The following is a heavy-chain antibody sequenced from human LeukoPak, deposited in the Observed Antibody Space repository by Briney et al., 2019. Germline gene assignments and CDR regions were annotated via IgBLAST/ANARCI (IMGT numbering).Heavy chain of an antibody. CDR1: GFTFSSYE. V-gene: IGHV3-48*03. J-gene: IGHJ3*02. Sequence: PGGSLRLSCAASGFTFSSYEMNWVRQAPGKGLEWVCYISTSGSTIYYGDSVKGRFTVSRDNAKNSLYLQMNSLRAEDTAVYYCARDGSPENYFQSSGYSIDALDIWGQGTMVTVSS. D-gene: IGHD3-22*01. CDR2: ISTSGSTI. CDR3: ARDGSPENYFQSSGYSIDALDI.